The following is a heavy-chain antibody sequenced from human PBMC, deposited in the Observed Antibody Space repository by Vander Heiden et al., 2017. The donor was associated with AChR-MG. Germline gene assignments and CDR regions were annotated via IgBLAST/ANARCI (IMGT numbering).Heavy chain of an antibody. J-gene: IGHJ5*02. D-gene: IGHD6-13*01. CDR2: IYYSGST. Sequence: QLQLQESGPGLVKPSETLSLTCTVSGGPISSSSYYWGWIRQPPGKGLEWIGSIYYSGSTYYNPSLKSRVTISVDTSKNQFSLKLSSVTAADTAVYYCARYLRYSSSWYSHNWFDPWGQGTLVTVSS. CDR1: GGPISSSSYY. CDR3: ARYLRYSSSWYSHNWFDP. V-gene: IGHV4-39*01.